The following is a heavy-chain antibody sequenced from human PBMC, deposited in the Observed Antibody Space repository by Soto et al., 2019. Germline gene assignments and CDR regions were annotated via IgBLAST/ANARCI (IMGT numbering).Heavy chain of an antibody. J-gene: IGHJ4*02. Sequence: EVQLVQSGGGLVQPGGSLRLSCAASGFSVSSNYMSWVRQAPGKGLEWVSVFYRDGGTFHVDSVKGRFTRSRDNSKNTVFLAMNSLRAEDTAVYFCARRTQLWSPIDYWGQGTLVTFSS. CDR1: GFSVSSNY. CDR3: ARRTQLWSPIDY. CDR2: FYRDGGT. D-gene: IGHD5-18*01. V-gene: IGHV3-66*01.